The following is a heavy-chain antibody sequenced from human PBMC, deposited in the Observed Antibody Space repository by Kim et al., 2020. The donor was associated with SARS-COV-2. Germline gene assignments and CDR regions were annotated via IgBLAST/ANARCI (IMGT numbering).Heavy chain of an antibody. D-gene: IGHD3-3*01. CDR2: INHSGST. Sequence: SETLSLTCAVYGGSFSGYYWSWIRQPPGKGLEWIGEINHSGSTNYNPSLKSRVTISVDTSKNQFSLKLSSVTAADTAVYYCARGVYDFWSGYRPDYWGQGTLVTVSS. J-gene: IGHJ4*02. CDR3: ARGVYDFWSGYRPDY. CDR1: GGSFSGYY. V-gene: IGHV4-34*01.